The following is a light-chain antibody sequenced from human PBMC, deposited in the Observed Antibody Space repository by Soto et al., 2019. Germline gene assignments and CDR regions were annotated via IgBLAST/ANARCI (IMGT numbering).Light chain of an antibody. V-gene: IGKV3-20*01. Sequence: EIVLPQSPGTLSLSPGERATLSCRASQSVSSSYLAWYQQKPGQAPRLLIYGASSRATGIPDRFSGSGSGTDFTLTISRLEPEDFALYYCQQYGSSPAITFGQGTRLEI. CDR3: QQYGSSPAIT. CDR1: QSVSSSY. CDR2: GAS. J-gene: IGKJ5*01.